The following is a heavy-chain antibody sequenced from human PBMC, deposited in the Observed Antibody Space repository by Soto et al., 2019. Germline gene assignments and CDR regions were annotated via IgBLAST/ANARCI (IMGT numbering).Heavy chain of an antibody. J-gene: IGHJ5*02. CDR2: IYWNDDK. CDR3: AKSGSSGWYGWFDP. D-gene: IGHD6-19*01. CDR1: GFSLRTSGVG. Sequence: QSGPTLVNPTHTLTLTCIFSGFSLRTSGVGVGWIRQPPGKALEWLGFIYWNDDKRYSPSLKSRLTITKDTSKNQVVLTMTNMDPVDTATYYCAKSGSSGWYGWFDPWGQGTRVTVSS. V-gene: IGHV2-5*01.